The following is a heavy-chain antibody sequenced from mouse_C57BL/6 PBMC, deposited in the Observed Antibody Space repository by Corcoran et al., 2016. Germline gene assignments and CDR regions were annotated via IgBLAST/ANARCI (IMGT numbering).Heavy chain of an antibody. J-gene: IGHJ4*01. V-gene: IGHV1-19*01. D-gene: IGHD3-2*02. CDR2: INPYNGGT. CDR1: GYTFTDYY. Sequence: EVQLQQSGPVLVKPGASVKMSCKASGYTFTDYYMNWVKQSHGKSLEWIGVINPYNGGTSYNQKFKGKATLTVDKSSSTAYMELNSLTSEDSAVYYCARPGPYYAMDYWGQGTSVTASS. CDR3: ARPGPYYAMDY.